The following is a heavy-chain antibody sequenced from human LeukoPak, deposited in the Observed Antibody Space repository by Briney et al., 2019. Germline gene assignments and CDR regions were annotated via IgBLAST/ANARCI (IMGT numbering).Heavy chain of an antibody. CDR2: IYYSGST. Sequence: SETLSLTCTVSGGSISSGDYYWSWIRQPPGKGLEWIGYIYYSGSTYYNPSLKSRVTISVDTSKNQFSLKLSSVTAADTAVYYCARLPYDFWSGYAPLYFDYWGQGTLVTVSS. J-gene: IGHJ4*02. CDR1: GGSISSGDYY. V-gene: IGHV4-30-4*02. D-gene: IGHD3-3*01. CDR3: ARLPYDFWSGYAPLYFDY.